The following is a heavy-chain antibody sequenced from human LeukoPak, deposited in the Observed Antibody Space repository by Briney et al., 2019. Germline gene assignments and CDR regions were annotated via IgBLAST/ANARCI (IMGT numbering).Heavy chain of an antibody. CDR1: GFMFNNYW. CDR3: ARKGGIYCNDGCFHDAFDI. V-gene: IGHV3-7*01. CDR2: INGDGSES. D-gene: IGHD2/OR15-2a*01. J-gene: IGHJ3*02. Sequence: GGSLRLSCAASGFMFNNYWMNWVRQAPGTRLEWVANINGDGSESHSVDSVEGRFTISRDNAKNSLYLQMNSLRGEDTAVYYCARKGGIYCNDGCFHDAFDIWGQGTTVTVSS.